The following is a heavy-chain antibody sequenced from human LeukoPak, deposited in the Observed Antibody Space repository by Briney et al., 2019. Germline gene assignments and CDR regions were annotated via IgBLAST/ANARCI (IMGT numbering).Heavy chain of an antibody. D-gene: IGHD6-13*01. J-gene: IGHJ4*02. Sequence: GGSLRLSCAASGFTVSSNYMSWVRQAPGKGLEWVSVIYSGGSTYYADSVKGRFTISRDNSKNTLYLQMNSLRAEDTAVYYCATPFGGIAAAGTPDYWGQGTLVTVSS. V-gene: IGHV3-66*01. CDR3: ATPFGGIAAAGTPDY. CDR2: IYSGGST. CDR1: GFTVSSNY.